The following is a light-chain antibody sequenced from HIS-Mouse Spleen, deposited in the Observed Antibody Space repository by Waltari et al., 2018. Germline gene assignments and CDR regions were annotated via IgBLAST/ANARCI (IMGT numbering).Light chain of an antibody. Sequence: QSALTQPASVSGSPGQSITISCTGTSSDVGGYNYVSWYQPHPGKAPKLMIYEVSNRPSGVSNRFSGSKSGNTASLTISGLQAEDEADYYCSSYTSSSLWVFGGGTKLTVL. J-gene: IGLJ3*02. CDR3: SSYTSSSLWV. V-gene: IGLV2-14*01. CDR1: SSDVGGYNY. CDR2: EVS.